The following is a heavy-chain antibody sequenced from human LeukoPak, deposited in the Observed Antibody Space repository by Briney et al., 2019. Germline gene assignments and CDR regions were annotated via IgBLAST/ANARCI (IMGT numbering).Heavy chain of an antibody. D-gene: IGHD3-3*01. J-gene: IGHJ3*02. V-gene: IGHV7-4-1*02. CDR3: ARGYEFWTGFSRVQDAFDI. Sequence: ASVKVSCKASGYTFTSYAMNWVRQAPGQGREWMGWINTNTGNPTYTQGFTGRFDFSSDTSLSTPYLQISSLKAEETAVYSCARGYEFWTGFSRVQDAFDIRGQGTMVTVSS. CDR1: GYTFTSYA. CDR2: INTNTGNP.